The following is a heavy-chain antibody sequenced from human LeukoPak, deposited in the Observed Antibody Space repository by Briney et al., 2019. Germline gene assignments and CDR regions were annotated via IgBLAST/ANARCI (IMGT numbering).Heavy chain of an antibody. CDR2: IKNDGSST. V-gene: IGHV3-74*01. J-gene: IGHJ5*02. CDR1: GFTFSSYW. Sequence: GGSLRLSCVASGFTFSSYWMHWVRQGPGKGLVWVSRIKNDGSSTSYADSVKGRFTISRDNAKNTLCLQMNSLRAEDTAVYYCTKSDWFDPWGRGTLVTVSS. CDR3: TKSDWFDP.